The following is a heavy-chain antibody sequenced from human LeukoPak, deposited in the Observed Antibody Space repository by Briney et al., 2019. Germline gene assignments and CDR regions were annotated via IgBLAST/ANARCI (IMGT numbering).Heavy chain of an antibody. Sequence: PGGSLRLSCAASGFTFSNAWMSWVRQAPGKGLEWVGRIKSKTDGWTTDYAAPVKGRFTISRDDSKNTLYLQMNSLKTEDTAVYYCTTDPITGFYCSSTSCIEGAFDIWGQGTMVTVSS. CDR2: IKSKTDGWTT. D-gene: IGHD2-2*01. CDR1: GFTFSNAW. CDR3: TTDPITGFYCSSTSCIEGAFDI. V-gene: IGHV3-15*01. J-gene: IGHJ3*02.